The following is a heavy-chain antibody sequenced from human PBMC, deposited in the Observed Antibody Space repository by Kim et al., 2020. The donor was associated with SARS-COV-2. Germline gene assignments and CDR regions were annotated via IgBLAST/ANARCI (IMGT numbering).Heavy chain of an antibody. Sequence: PSLKSRVTISVHTSKNQFSLKLSSVTAADTAVYYCARVSSDYGSGSFDYWGQGTLVTVSS. J-gene: IGHJ4*02. D-gene: IGHD3-10*01. V-gene: IGHV4-59*01. CDR3: ARVSSDYGSGSFDY.